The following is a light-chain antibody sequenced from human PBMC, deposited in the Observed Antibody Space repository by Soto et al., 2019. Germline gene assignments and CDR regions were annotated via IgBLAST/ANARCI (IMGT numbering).Light chain of an antibody. CDR3: TSYTSSTTWV. CDR2: KVN. V-gene: IGLV2-14*01. J-gene: IGLJ3*02. Sequence: QSALTQPASVSGSPGQSITISCTGTSRDVGGYNDVSWYQQHPGKAPKLLIFKVNNRPSGLSNRFSGSKSGNTASLIISVLQGEDEAYYYCTSYTSSTTWVFGGGTKLTVL. CDR1: SRDVGGYND.